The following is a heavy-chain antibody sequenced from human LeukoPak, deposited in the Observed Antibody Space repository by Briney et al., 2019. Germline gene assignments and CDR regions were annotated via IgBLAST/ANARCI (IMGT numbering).Heavy chain of an antibody. V-gene: IGHV4-39*07. CDR2: IYYSGST. J-gene: IGHJ3*02. Sequence: SETLSLTCTVSGGSISSSSSYYWGWIRQPPGKGLEWIGTIYYSGSTYYDPSLKSRVTISVDTSKNQFSLKLTSVTAADTAVYYCARYRMTTVVTPDAFDIWGQGTMVTVSS. CDR1: GGSISSSSSYY. CDR3: ARYRMTTVVTPDAFDI. D-gene: IGHD4-23*01.